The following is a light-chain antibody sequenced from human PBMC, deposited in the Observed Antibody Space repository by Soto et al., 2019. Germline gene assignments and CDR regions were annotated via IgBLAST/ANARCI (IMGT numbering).Light chain of an antibody. CDR3: SSYSTGTTRVV. V-gene: IGLV2-14*01. CDR1: SSDVGGYNY. J-gene: IGLJ2*01. Sequence: QSALTQPPSASGSPGQSVAISCTGTSSDVGGYNYVSWYQQHPGKAPKLMIYEVNNRPSGVSYRFSGSKSGNTASLAISGLQAEDEADYYCSSYSTGTTRVVFGGGTKLTVL. CDR2: EVN.